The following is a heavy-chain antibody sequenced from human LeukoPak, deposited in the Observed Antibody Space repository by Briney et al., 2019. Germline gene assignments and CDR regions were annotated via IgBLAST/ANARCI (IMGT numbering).Heavy chain of an antibody. V-gene: IGHV5-51*01. CDR2: IYPGDSDT. Sequence: GEALQISCKGSGCRFTSYWIGWGRRMPGKGGEWRGIIYPGDSDTRYSPSFQGQVTISADKSITTAYLQWSSLKASDTAMYYCARSCGGDCQADYWGQGTLVTVSS. CDR3: ARSCGGDCQADY. D-gene: IGHD2-21*02. CDR1: GCRFTSYW. J-gene: IGHJ4*02.